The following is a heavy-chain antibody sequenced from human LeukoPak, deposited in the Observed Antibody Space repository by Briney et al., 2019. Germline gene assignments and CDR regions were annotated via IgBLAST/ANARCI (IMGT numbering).Heavy chain of an antibody. CDR3: AKHDTMVRGVSHYYYGMDV. Sequence: GGSLRLSCAASGFIFSSYWMHWVRQAPGKGLEWVANIKQDGSEKYYVDSVKGRFTISRDNAKNSLYLQMNSLRAEDTAVYYCAKHDTMVRGVSHYYYGMDVWGQGTTVTVSS. CDR2: IKQDGSEK. V-gene: IGHV3-7*03. D-gene: IGHD3-10*01. J-gene: IGHJ6*02. CDR1: GFIFSSYW.